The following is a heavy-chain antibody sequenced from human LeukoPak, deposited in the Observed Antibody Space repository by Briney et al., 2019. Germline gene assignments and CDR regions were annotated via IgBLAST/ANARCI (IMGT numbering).Heavy chain of an antibody. CDR1: GFTFSDSW. V-gene: IGHV3-48*04. J-gene: IGHJ6*03. CDR2: ISSSSSTI. Sequence: GGSLRLSCAASGFTFSDSWMSWVRQAPGKGLEWVSYISSSSSTIYYADSVKGRFTISRDNAKNSLYLQMNSLRAEDTAVYYCATEGYYYYMDVWGKGTTVTVSS. CDR3: ATEGYYYYMDV.